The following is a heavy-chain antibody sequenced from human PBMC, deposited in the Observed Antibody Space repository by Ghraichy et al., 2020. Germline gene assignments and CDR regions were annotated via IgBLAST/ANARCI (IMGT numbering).Heavy chain of an antibody. CDR2: IKSKTDGGTT. J-gene: IGHJ3*02. CDR1: GFTFSNAW. D-gene: IGHD2-2*01. V-gene: IGHV3-15*01. Sequence: GGSLRLSCAASGFTFSNAWMSWVRQAPGKGLEWVGRIKSKTDGGTTDYAAPVKGRFTISRDDSKNTLYLQMNSLKTEDTAVYYCTTTPPIYPLIVVVPAALYAFDIWGQGTMVTVSS. CDR3: TTTPPIYPLIVVVPAALYAFDI.